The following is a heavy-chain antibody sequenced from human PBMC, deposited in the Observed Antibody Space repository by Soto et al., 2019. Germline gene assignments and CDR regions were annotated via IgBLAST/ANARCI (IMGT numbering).Heavy chain of an antibody. Sequence: ASVKVSCKASGYTFTSYGISWGRQAPGQGLEWMGWISAYNGNTNYAQKLQGRVTMTTDTSTSTAYMELRSLRSDDTAVYYCASGVVAAGTTAFDIWGQGTMVTVSS. CDR2: ISAYNGNT. D-gene: IGHD2-15*01. V-gene: IGHV1-18*01. CDR3: ASGVVAAGTTAFDI. J-gene: IGHJ3*02. CDR1: GYTFTSYG.